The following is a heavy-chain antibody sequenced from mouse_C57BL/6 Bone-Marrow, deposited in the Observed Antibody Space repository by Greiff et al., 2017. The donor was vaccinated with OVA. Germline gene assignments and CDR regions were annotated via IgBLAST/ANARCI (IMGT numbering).Heavy chain of an antibody. CDR1: GYTFTSYW. V-gene: IGHV1-55*01. Sequence: VKLQQPGAELVKPGASVKMSCKASGYTFTSYWITWVKQRPGQGLEWIGDIYPGSGSTNYNEKFKSKATLTVDTSSSTAYMQLSSLTSEDSAVYYCARLDDGYYSWFAYWGQGTLVTVSA. J-gene: IGHJ3*01. D-gene: IGHD2-3*01. CDR3: ARLDDGYYSWFAY. CDR2: IYPGSGST.